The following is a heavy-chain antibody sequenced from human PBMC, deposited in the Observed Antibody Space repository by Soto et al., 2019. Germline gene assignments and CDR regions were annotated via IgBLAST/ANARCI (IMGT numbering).Heavy chain of an antibody. CDR1: GFTFSSYS. Sequence: PGGSLRLSCAASGFTFSSYSMNWVRQAPGKGLEWVSYISSSSSTIYYADSVKGRFTISRDNAKNSLYLQMNSLRDEDTAVYYCARDLTIAIVGATPQSYWGQGTLVTVSS. J-gene: IGHJ4*02. V-gene: IGHV3-48*02. CDR3: ARDLTIAIVGATPQSY. CDR2: ISSSSSTI. D-gene: IGHD1-26*01.